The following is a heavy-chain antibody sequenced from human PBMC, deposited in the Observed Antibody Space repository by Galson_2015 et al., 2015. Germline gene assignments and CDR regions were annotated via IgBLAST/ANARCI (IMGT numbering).Heavy chain of an antibody. CDR1: GGTFSSYA. J-gene: IGHJ4*02. Sequence: SVKVSCKASGGTFSSYAISWVRQAPGQGLEWMGGIIPIFGIANYAQKFQGRVTITADKSTSTAYMELSSLRSEDTAVYYCARANGGDFLEWLSYFDYWGQGTLVTVSS. CDR3: ARANGGDFLEWLSYFDY. D-gene: IGHD3-3*01. CDR2: IIPIFGIA. V-gene: IGHV1-69*10.